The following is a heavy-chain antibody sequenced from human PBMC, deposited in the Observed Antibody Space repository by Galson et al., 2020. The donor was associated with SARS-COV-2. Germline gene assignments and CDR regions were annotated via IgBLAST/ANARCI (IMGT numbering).Heavy chain of an antibody. Sequence: SETLSLTCAVSGGSISSSNWWSWVRQPPGKGLEWIWEIYHSGSTNYNPSLKSRFTISVDKSKNQFSLKLSSVTAADTAVYYCAREETDYDSSGPVYYYYGMDVWGQGTTVTVSS. CDR3: AREETDYDSSGPVYYYYGMDV. J-gene: IGHJ6*02. CDR2: IYHSGST. V-gene: IGHV4-4*02. D-gene: IGHD3-22*01. CDR1: GGSISSSNW.